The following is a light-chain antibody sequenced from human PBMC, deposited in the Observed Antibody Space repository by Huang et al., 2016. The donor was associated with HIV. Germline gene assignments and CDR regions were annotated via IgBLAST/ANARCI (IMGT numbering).Light chain of an antibody. CDR1: QRISSW. V-gene: IGKV1-5*03. Sequence: DIQMTQSPSTLSASVGDRVTITCRASQRISSWLAWYQQKPGKAPKLLISKASDLESGVPSRFSGSGSGTEFTLTISSLQPDDFATYYCQQYNTYLYTFGQGTKLEIK. J-gene: IGKJ2*01. CDR2: KAS. CDR3: QQYNTYLYT.